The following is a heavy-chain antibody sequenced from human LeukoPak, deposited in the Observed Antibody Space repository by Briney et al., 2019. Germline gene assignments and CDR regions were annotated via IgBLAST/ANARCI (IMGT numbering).Heavy chain of an antibody. D-gene: IGHD1-26*01. Sequence: SETLSLICTVSGDPIGRYCWRWVRQTASKRLDCIRRIYDTCRSKKNPSLESRVIISIDKSNNHFSLLMKCVTAADTAVYYCARGSKASSIYYYLDVWGEGLPVTVSS. J-gene: IGHJ6*03. CDR3: ARGSKASSIYYYLDV. CDR1: GDPIGRYC. V-gene: IGHV4-4*07. CDR2: IYDTCRS.